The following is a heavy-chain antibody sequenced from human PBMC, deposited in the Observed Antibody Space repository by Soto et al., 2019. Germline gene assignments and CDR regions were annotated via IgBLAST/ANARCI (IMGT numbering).Heavy chain of an antibody. D-gene: IGHD3-22*01. CDR1: GGSISSSSYY. CDR2: IYYSGST. J-gene: IGHJ4*03. CDR3: ASRSQYYGSSDQESCFDY. Sequence: SETLSLTCTVSGGSISSSSYYWGWIRQPPGKGLEGIGSIYYSGSTYYNPSLETRDTISVCTSKTQFPLKLSSVTAADSAVYYCASRSQYYGSSDQESCFDYWGQGTLVTVSS. V-gene: IGHV4-39*01.